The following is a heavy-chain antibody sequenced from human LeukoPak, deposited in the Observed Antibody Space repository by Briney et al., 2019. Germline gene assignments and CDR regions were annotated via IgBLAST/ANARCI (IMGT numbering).Heavy chain of an antibody. CDR1: GYTFTNYG. CDR3: ARALSGTYGLFQH. J-gene: IGHJ1*01. D-gene: IGHD1-26*01. CDR2: ISTYNGNS. Sequence: ASVKVSCKASGYTFTNYGISWVRQAPGQGLEWMGWISTYNGNSNYAQKLQDRVTMTTDTSTTTAYMDLRSLRSDDTAVYYCARALSGTYGLFQHWGQGTLVTVSS. V-gene: IGHV1-18*01.